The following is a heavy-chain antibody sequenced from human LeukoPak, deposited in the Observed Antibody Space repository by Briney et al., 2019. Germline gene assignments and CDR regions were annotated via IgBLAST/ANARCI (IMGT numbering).Heavy chain of an antibody. Sequence: GGSLRLSCAASGFTFSSYSMIWVRQAPGKGLEWVSSISSSSSYIYYADSVKGRFTISRDNAKNSLYLQMNSLRAEDTAVYYCARERRTVTDFDYWGQGTLVTVSS. D-gene: IGHD4-17*01. CDR1: GFTFSSYS. CDR3: ARERRTVTDFDY. J-gene: IGHJ4*02. CDR2: ISSSSSYI. V-gene: IGHV3-21*01.